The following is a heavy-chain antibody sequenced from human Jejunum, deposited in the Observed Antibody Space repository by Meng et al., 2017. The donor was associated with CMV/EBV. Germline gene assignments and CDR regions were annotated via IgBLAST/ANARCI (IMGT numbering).Heavy chain of an antibody. J-gene: IGHJ4*02. Sequence: LKISCAASGFPFNEYYMSWIRQATGKGLEWLSTSTSSGRTIKYADSVKGRFTISRDNANNMLYLQMNSLSAEDTAVYYCEEFEVGWGQGTLVTVSS. V-gene: IGHV3-11*04. D-gene: IGHD1-26*01. CDR2: STSSGRTI. CDR1: GFPFNEYY. CDR3: EEFEVG.